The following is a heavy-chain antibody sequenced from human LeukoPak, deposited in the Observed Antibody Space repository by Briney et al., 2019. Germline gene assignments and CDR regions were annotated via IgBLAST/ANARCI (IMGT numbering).Heavy chain of an antibody. CDR2: INPNSGGT. CDR3: ARAAIVVVPAATALTSYYYYGMDV. CDR1: GYTFTGYY. J-gene: IGHJ6*02. D-gene: IGHD2-2*01. Sequence: GASVKVSCKASGYTFTGYYTHWVRQAPGQGLEWMGWINPNSGGTNYAQKFQGRVTMTRDTSISTAYMELSRLRSDDTAVYYCARAAIVVVPAATALTSYYYYGMDVWGQGTTVTVSS. V-gene: IGHV1-2*02.